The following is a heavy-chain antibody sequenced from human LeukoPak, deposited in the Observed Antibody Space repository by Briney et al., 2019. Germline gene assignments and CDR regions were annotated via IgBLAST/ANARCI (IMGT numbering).Heavy chain of an antibody. D-gene: IGHD5-12*01. CDR2: ISSSSSYI. V-gene: IGHV3-21*04. CDR3: ARDGGYSGYENWFDP. J-gene: IGHJ5*02. Sequence: PGGSLRLSCAASGFTFSSYSMNWVRQAPGKGLEWVSSISSSSSYIYYADSVKGRFTISRDNAKNSLYLQMNSLRAEDTAVYYCARDGGYSGYENWFDPWGQGTLVTVSS. CDR1: GFTFSSYS.